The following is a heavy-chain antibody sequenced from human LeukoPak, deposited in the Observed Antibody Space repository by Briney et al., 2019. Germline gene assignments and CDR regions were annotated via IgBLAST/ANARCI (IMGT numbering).Heavy chain of an antibody. Sequence: GGSLRLSCAASGFSFSDYAMSWVRQAPGKGLEWVSCIGSDGTTHHAESVKGRFAISRDNSKSTLYLQMNSLRAEDTALYYCGKDLHYDVAMDVWGQGTTVTVSS. J-gene: IGHJ6*02. CDR3: GKDLHYDVAMDV. CDR1: GFSFSDYA. V-gene: IGHV3-23*01. D-gene: IGHD3-3*01. CDR2: IGSDGTT.